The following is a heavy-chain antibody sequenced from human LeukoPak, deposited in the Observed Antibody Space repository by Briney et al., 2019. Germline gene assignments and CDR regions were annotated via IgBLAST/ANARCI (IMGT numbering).Heavy chain of an antibody. J-gene: IGHJ3*02. CDR1: GFTFSSYE. D-gene: IGHD4-23*01. CDR3: ARPRGYGGNARRKDDAFDI. CDR2: ISSSGSTI. V-gene: IGHV3-48*03. Sequence: PGGSLRLSCAASGFTFSSYEMNWVRQAPGKGLEGVSYISSSGSTIYYADSVKGRFTISRDNAKNSLYLQMNSLRAEDTAVYYCARPRGYGGNARRKDDAFDIWGQGTMVTVSS.